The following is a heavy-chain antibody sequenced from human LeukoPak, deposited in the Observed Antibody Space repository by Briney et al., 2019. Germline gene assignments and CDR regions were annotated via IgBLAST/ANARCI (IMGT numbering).Heavy chain of an antibody. J-gene: IGHJ6*03. D-gene: IGHD5-18*01. CDR1: GGSIRSYY. CDR3: ARQGHPSTGYSYGYNHYGYYMDV. Sequence: SETLSLTCTVSGGSIRSYYWGWIRQPPGKGLEWIGSIYYSGSTYYNPSLKSRVTISVDTSKNQFSLKLSSVTAADTAVYYCARQGHPSTGYSYGYNHYGYYMDVWGKGTTVTVSS. V-gene: IGHV4-39*01. CDR2: IYYSGST.